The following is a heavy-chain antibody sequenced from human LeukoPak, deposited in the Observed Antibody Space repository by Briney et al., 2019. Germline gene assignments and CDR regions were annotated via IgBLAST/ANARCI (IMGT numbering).Heavy chain of an antibody. J-gene: IGHJ4*02. CDR1: GGSISSYY. Sequence: SETLSLTCTVSGGSISSYYWSWIRQPPGKGLEWIGYIYYSGSTNYNPSLKSRVTISVDTSKNQFSLKLSSVTASDTAVYYCARAAGTRLYFDYWGQGTLVTVSS. CDR3: ARAAGTRLYFDY. V-gene: IGHV4-59*01. D-gene: IGHD6-13*01. CDR2: IYYSGST.